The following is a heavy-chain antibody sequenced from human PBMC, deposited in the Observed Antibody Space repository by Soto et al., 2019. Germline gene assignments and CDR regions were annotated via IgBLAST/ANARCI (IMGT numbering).Heavy chain of an antibody. CDR3: AAFNRFDY. J-gene: IGHJ4*02. Sequence: GSLRISCSASGFNFRRYVMQWVRQAPGKGLEWVAVISYDGSSKYYADSVKCRFTISRDNSKNTLYLQMNSLRAEDTAVYYCAAFNRFDYWGQGTLVT. CDR2: ISYDGSSK. V-gene: IGHV3-30*03. CDR1: GFNFRRYV.